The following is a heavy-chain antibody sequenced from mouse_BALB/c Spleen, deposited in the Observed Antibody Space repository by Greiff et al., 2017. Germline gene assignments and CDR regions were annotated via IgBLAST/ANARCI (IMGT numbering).Heavy chain of an antibody. J-gene: IGHJ3*01. CDR3: VRPPYDYDGGFAY. CDR1: GFTFNTYA. D-gene: IGHD2-4*01. Sequence: EVHLVESGGGLVQPKGSLKLSCAASGFTFNTYAMNWVRQAPGKGLEWVARIRSKSNNYATYYADSVKDRFTISRDDSQSMLYLQMNNLKTEDTAMYYCVRPPYDYDGGFAYWGQGTLVTVSA. CDR2: IRSKSNNYAT. V-gene: IGHV10-1*02.